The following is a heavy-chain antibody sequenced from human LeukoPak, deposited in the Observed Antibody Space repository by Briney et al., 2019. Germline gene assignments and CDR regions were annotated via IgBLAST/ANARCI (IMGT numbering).Heavy chain of an antibody. J-gene: IGHJ6*02. CDR2: ISDSGGST. D-gene: IGHD2-2*01. V-gene: IGHV3-23*01. CDR3: ARALSTYQLGEYSYYYGMDV. Sequence: HPGGSLRLSCAASGFTFRSYAMSWVRQAPGKGPEWVSAISDSGGSTYYADSVKGRFTISGDNAKNSLYLQMNSLRAEDTAVYYCARALSTYQLGEYSYYYGMDVWGQGTTVTVSS. CDR1: GFTFRSYA.